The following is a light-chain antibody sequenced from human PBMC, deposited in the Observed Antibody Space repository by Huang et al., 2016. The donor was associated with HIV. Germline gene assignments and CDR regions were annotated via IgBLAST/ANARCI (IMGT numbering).Light chain of an antibody. V-gene: IGKV1-NL1*01. Sequence: DIPMTQSPSPLSASVGDRVTITCRASQGSTNSLAWYQQKPGKAPKLLLYGTSTLESGVPSRFSGSGFGTDYTLTITSLQPEDFATYYCQQYYSLPQTFGQGTKVE. CDR3: QQYYSLPQT. J-gene: IGKJ1*01. CDR1: QGSTNS. CDR2: GTS.